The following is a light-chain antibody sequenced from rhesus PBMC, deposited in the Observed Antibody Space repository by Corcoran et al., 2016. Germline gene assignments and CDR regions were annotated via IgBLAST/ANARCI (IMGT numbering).Light chain of an antibody. CDR3: LQYNSSPLT. Sequence: DIQMTQSPSSLSASVGDTVTITCRASQSISSWLDWYQQKPGKAPKLLIYKASSLQSGVPSRFRGSGAGTDFTRTISSLQPEDFATYYCLQYNSSPLTFGGGTKVEMK. J-gene: IGKJ4*01. CDR1: QSISSW. CDR2: KAS. V-gene: IGKV1-22*01.